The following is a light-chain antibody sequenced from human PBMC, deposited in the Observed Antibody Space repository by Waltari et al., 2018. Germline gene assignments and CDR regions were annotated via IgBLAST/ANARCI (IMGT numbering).Light chain of an antibody. Sequence: QSVLTQPPSASATPGQRVTISCSGSSPTIGSTFVYWCQQLPGPPPKLLIYRNNPRPSGVPDRFAGSNSGTSASLAISGLRSEDEADYYCAPWDDSLSGPGVFGGGTKLTVL. V-gene: IGLV1-47*01. CDR1: SPTIGSTF. CDR2: RNN. CDR3: APWDDSLSGPGV. J-gene: IGLJ3*02.